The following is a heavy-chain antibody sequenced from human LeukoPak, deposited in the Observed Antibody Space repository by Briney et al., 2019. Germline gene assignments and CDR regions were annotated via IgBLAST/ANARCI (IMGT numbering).Heavy chain of an antibody. CDR3: ARDRGSTGYYYFDS. CDR2: IYHTGST. Sequence: SETLSLTCSVSGGPITEYYWSWLRQPPGKGLEWIGYIYHTGSTNYCPSLKSRVTILVGASRNQFSLELVSVAAAGTSVYYCARDRGSTGYYYFDSWGQGILVTVSS. J-gene: IGHJ4*02. V-gene: IGHV4-59*01. D-gene: IGHD6-19*01. CDR1: GGPITEYY.